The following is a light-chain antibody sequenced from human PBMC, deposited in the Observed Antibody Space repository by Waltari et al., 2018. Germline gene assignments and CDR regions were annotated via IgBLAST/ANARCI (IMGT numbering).Light chain of an antibody. Sequence: EVLLTQSPATLSLSPGDSATLLCRASQNINTDLGWYQQKPGQAPRLLSSDAYNRAAGTPVRFSGRGSGTDFTLTSSSLEPEDFALYYCQQRYSWPRTFGQGTKVEIK. V-gene: IGKV3-11*01. CDR2: DAY. CDR3: QQRYSWPRT. CDR1: QNINTD. J-gene: IGKJ1*01.